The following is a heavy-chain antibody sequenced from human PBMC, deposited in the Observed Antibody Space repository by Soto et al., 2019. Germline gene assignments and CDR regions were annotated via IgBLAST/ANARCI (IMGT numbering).Heavy chain of an antibody. V-gene: IGHV1-69*02. CDR2: IIAILGIA. Sequence: QVQLVQSGAEVKKPGSSVKVSCKASGGTISSYTISWVRQAPGQGLEWMGRIIAILGIANYAQKFQGRVTITADKSTSTAYMELSSLRSEDTAVYYCSRAGTLRDDSSGYYPIDAFDVWGQGTMVTVSS. CDR1: GGTISSYT. D-gene: IGHD3-22*01. J-gene: IGHJ3*01. CDR3: SRAGTLRDDSSGYYPIDAFDV.